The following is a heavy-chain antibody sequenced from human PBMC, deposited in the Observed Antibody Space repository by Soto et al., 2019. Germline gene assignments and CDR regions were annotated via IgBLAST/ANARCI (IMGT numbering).Heavy chain of an antibody. V-gene: IGHV4-59*01. D-gene: IGHD1-1*01. CDR2: IYYGGST. CDR3: ARVGSRDGFNWFDY. Sequence: SENLSLTCTVSSGSISGYYWSWLRQPPGKGLEWIGYIYYGGSTNYNPSLKSRLTMLVDTSKNQFSLNLSSVTTADTAVYYCARVGSRDGFNWFDYWGQGTLVTVSS. J-gene: IGHJ4*02. CDR1: SGSISGYY.